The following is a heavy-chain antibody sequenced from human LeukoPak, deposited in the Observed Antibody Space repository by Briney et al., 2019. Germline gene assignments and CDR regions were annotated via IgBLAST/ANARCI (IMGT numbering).Heavy chain of an antibody. CDR2: ISSGGTYE. Sequence: GRSLRFSCAASGFTFSNYAMRWVRQAPGKGLEWVSLISSGGTYEYYADSVKGRFTLSRDYSKNTLYLQLNSLRAEDTAVYYCARDSTYYYDSGSSGPHYFDNWGQGNLVTVSS. CDR3: ARDSTYYYDSGSSGPHYFDN. J-gene: IGHJ4*02. V-gene: IGHV3-30*01. CDR1: GFTFSNYA. D-gene: IGHD3-10*01.